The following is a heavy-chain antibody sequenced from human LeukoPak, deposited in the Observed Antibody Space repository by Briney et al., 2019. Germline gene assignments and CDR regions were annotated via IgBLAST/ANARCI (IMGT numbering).Heavy chain of an antibody. V-gene: IGHV3-30-3*01. CDR2: ISYNGADK. Sequence: PGGSLRLSCAASGFIFSSYSMHWVRQAPGKGLEWMTIISYNGADKFYADSVRGRFTISRDNSENILFLQINSLRAEDTAVYYCARSYVTVAEIDYWGQGTLVTVSS. J-gene: IGHJ4*01. CDR3: ARSYVTVAEIDY. CDR1: GFIFSSYS. D-gene: IGHD6-19*01.